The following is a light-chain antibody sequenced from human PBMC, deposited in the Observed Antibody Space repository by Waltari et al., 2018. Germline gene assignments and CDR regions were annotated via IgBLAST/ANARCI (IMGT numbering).Light chain of an antibody. Sequence: DIQLTQSPSFLSASVGDRVTITCRASQVITNHLAWYQQKPGNAPKLLIYAAYTLQSGVPARFSGTGSGAEFTLTISSLQPEDFATYYCQQLNNYPLTFGQGTRLEIK. CDR1: QVITNH. CDR3: QQLNNYPLT. V-gene: IGKV1-9*01. J-gene: IGKJ5*01. CDR2: AAY.